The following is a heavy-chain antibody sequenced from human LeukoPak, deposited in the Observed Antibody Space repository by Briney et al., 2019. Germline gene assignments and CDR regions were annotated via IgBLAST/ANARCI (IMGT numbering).Heavy chain of an antibody. V-gene: IGHV3-48*04. D-gene: IGHD6-13*01. CDR1: EFTFVRYA. CDR2: ISSSSFKI. Sequence: GGSLRLSCAASEFTFVRYAMNWVRQAPGKGLEWVSYISSSSFKIGYADSVKGRFTISRDNSKNSLYLQMDSLRVGDTAVYYCVRDPPYGSSWYYYMDVWGKGTTVTVSS. J-gene: IGHJ6*03. CDR3: VRDPPYGSSWYYYMDV.